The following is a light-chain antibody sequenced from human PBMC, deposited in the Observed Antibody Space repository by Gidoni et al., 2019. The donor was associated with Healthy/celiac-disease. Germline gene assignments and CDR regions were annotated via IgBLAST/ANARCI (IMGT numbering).Light chain of an antibody. J-gene: IGKJ5*01. CDR2: DAS. CDR1: QSVSSGY. Sequence: EIVLPQSPATLSLSPGERATLSCGASQSVSSGYLAWYQQKPGLAPRLLIYDASTRATGIPDRFSGSGSGTDFTLTISRLEPEDFAVYYCQQYAGSPITFGQGTRLEIK. CDR3: QQYAGSPIT. V-gene: IGKV3D-20*01.